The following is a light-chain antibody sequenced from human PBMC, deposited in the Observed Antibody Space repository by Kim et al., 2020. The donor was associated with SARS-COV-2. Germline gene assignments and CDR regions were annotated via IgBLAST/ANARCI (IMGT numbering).Light chain of an antibody. V-gene: IGLV2-14*03. CDR3: GTWDNSRGGV. CDR2: DVS. J-gene: IGLJ3*02. Sequence: GQSITISCTGTISDVGYYNSVSWYQQHPGKAPKLIMYDVSERASGVSNRFSGSQSGNTASLTISGLRAEDEADYYCGTWDNSRGGVFGGGTQLTVL. CDR1: ISDVGYYNS.